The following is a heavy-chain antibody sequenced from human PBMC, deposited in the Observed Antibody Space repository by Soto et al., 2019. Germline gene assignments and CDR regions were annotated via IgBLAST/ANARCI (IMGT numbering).Heavy chain of an antibody. Sequence: EVLLVESGGGLVQPGGSLRLSCAASGFNFNFYWMHWVRQAPGKGLVWVSRINGDGSTADYAGSVKGRFTISRDNAKNTLFLQMDSLRVEDTAVYYCVRDSPTNLEDADTVASWFDPWGQGTLVTVSS. V-gene: IGHV3-74*01. J-gene: IGHJ5*02. CDR3: VRDSPTNLEDADTVASWFDP. CDR2: INGDGSTA. D-gene: IGHD5-12*01. CDR1: GFNFNFYW.